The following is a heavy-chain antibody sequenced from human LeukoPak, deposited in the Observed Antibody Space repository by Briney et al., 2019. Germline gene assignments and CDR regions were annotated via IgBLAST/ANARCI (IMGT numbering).Heavy chain of an antibody. CDR1: GFTFSSYE. V-gene: IGHV3-48*03. D-gene: IGHD4-23*01. J-gene: IGHJ1*01. CDR3: ARALTTVVTH. Sequence: GGSLRLSCAASGFTFSSYEMNWVRQAPGKGLEWVSYISSSGSTIYYADSVKGRFTISRDNAKNSLYLQMNSLRAEDTAVYHCARALTTVVTHWGQGTLVTVSS. CDR2: ISSSGSTI.